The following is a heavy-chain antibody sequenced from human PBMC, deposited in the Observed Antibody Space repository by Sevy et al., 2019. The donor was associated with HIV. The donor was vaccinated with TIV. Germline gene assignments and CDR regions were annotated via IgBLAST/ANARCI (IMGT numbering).Heavy chain of an antibody. D-gene: IGHD4-4*01. CDR3: ARHVDMTTLIGGLYYFDS. V-gene: IGHV5-51*01. Sequence: GESKISCKASGYKFTTYWIGWARQMPGKGLEWMGMIYPRDSDTRYSPSFQGQVTISADTSINTAYLQWSSLKASDTAMYFCARHVDMTTLIGGLYYFDSWGQGTLVTVSS. J-gene: IGHJ4*02. CDR2: IYPRDSDT. CDR1: GYKFTTYW.